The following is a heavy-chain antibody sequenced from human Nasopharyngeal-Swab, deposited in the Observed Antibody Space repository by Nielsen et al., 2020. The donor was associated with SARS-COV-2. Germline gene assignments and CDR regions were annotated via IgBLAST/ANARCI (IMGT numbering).Heavy chain of an antibody. J-gene: IGHJ4*02. V-gene: IGHV3-23*01. CDR3: AKGVSRRLFDY. CDR2: ISGSGGST. D-gene: IGHD2-8*01. Sequence: WIRQPPGKGLEWVSAISGSGGSTYYADSVKGRFTISRDNSKNTLYLQMNSLRAEDTAVYYCAKGVSRRLFDYWGQGTLVTVS.